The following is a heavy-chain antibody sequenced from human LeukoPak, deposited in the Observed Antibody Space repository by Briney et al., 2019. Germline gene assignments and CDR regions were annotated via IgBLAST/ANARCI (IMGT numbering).Heavy chain of an antibody. J-gene: IGHJ2*01. CDR2: IYYSGST. Sequence: SETLSLTCTVSGGSINSYYWNWIRQPPGKGLEWIGYIYYSGSTSYNPSLQSRVTISVDRSKNQLSLKLSSATAADTAVYYCARDKTTNWYFDLWGRGTLVTVSS. CDR1: GGSINSYY. V-gene: IGHV4-59*12. CDR3: ARDKTTNWYFDL. D-gene: IGHD4-11*01.